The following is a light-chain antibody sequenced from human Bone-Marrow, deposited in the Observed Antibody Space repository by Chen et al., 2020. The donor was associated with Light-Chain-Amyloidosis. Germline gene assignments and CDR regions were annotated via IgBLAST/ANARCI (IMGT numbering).Light chain of an antibody. V-gene: IGLV6-57*02. CDR2: EDN. CDR3: QSYDSSNLV. Sequence: FMLPPLHSASASPGYTVTISCTGGSGSIASNYVQWYQHRPGSAPTTVIYEDNQRPSGVPDRFSGSIDSSSNSASLTISGLKTEDEADYYCQSYDSSNLVFGGGTKLTVL. CDR1: SGSIASNY. J-gene: IGLJ3*02.